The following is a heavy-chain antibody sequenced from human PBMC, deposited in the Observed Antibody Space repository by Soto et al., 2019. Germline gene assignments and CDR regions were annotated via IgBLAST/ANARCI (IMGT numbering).Heavy chain of an antibody. Sequence: ASVKVSCKVSGYTLTELSMHWVRQAPGKGLEWMGGFDPEDGETIYAQKFQGRVTMTEDTSTDTAYMELSSLRSEDTAVYYCATEMTTVTNYYHYGMDVWGQGTTVTVSS. V-gene: IGHV1-24*01. D-gene: IGHD4-17*01. CDR1: GYTLTELS. CDR3: ATEMTTVTNYYHYGMDV. CDR2: FDPEDGET. J-gene: IGHJ6*02.